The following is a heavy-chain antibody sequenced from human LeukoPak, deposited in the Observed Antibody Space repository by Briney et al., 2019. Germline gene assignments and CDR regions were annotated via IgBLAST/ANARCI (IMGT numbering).Heavy chain of an antibody. Sequence: PGGSLRLSCAASGFTFRNDWMSWVRQAPGRGLEWVGRIKSRTDGGTAEYAAPVKGRFTISRDDSKNTLYLQINSLKTEDTAVYYCADLGDYAVGWGQGTLVTVSS. D-gene: IGHD4-17*01. CDR2: IKSRTDGGTA. CDR1: GFTFRNDW. V-gene: IGHV3-15*01. J-gene: IGHJ4*02. CDR3: ADLGDYAVG.